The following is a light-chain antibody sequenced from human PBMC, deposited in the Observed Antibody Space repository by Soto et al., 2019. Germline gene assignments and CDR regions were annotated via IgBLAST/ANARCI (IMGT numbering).Light chain of an antibody. Sequence: IQMTRPPSTLSASVGARATIPSRPSQTIIGGLPWYQQKPGKAPKLLIYQASSLETGVPSRFSGSASGTDFTLTISSLQPDDFATYFCQQYKSYPYTFGQETKVEIK. J-gene: IGKJ2*01. CDR2: QAS. V-gene: IGKV1-5*03. CDR3: QQYKSYPYT. CDR1: QTIIGG.